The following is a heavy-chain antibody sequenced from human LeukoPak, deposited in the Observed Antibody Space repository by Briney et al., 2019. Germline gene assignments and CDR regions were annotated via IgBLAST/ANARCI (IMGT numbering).Heavy chain of an antibody. D-gene: IGHD2-2*01. CDR1: GFTFSSYA. Sequence: GGSLRLSCAASGFTFSSYAMSWVRQAPGKGLEGVSAISGSGGSTYYADSVKGRFTISRDNSKNTLYLQMNSLRAEDTAVYYCATYIVVVPAAIDYYYMDVWGKGTTVTVSS. V-gene: IGHV3-23*01. CDR3: ATYIVVVPAAIDYYYMDV. CDR2: ISGSGGST. J-gene: IGHJ6*03.